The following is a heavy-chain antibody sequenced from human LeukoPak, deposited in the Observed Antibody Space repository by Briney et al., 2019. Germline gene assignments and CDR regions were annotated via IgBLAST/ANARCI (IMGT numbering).Heavy chain of an antibody. J-gene: IGHJ4*02. CDR1: GGSISSHY. CDR2: IYYSGST. V-gene: IGHV4-59*11. CDR3: ARERFGELQFDY. D-gene: IGHD3-10*01. Sequence: SETLSLTCTVSGGSISSHYWSWIRQPPGKGLEWIGYIYYSGSTNYNPSLKSRVTISVDTSKNQFSLKLSSVTAADSAVYYCARERFGELQFDYWGQGTLVTVSS.